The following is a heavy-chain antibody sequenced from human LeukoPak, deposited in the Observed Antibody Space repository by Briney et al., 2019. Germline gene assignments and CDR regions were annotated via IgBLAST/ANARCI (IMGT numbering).Heavy chain of an antibody. CDR3: AIIPRAAAGPSARSPFHY. J-gene: IGHJ4*02. Sequence: PGGSLRLSCEVSGFTFSSYWMNWVRQAPGEGLEWVANIKQDGSDKYYVDSVKGRFTISRDNAKNSLYLQMNSLRAEDTAVYYCAIIPRAAAGPSARSPFHYWGQGTLVTVSS. D-gene: IGHD6-13*01. V-gene: IGHV3-7*01. CDR1: GFTFSSYW. CDR2: IKQDGSDK.